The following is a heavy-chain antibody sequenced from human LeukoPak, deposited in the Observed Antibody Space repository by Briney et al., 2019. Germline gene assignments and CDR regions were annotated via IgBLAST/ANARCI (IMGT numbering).Heavy chain of an antibody. D-gene: IGHD6-19*01. V-gene: IGHV3-30*04. CDR3: ARASSRSAVAGRFYFDY. CDR2: ISYDGSNK. CDR1: GFTFSSYA. J-gene: IGHJ4*02. Sequence: PGGSLRLSCAASGFTFSSYAMHWVRQAPGKGLEWVAVISYDGSNKYYADSVKGRFTISRDNSKNTLYLQMNSLRAEDTAVYYCARASSRSAVAGRFYFDYWGQGTLVTVSS.